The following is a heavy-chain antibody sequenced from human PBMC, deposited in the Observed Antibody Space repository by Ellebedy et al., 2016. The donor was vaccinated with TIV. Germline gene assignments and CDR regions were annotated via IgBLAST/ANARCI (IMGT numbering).Heavy chain of an antibody. J-gene: IGHJ4*02. V-gene: IGHV5-51*01. D-gene: IGHD1-1*01. CDR2: IYPGDSDT. CDR3: ARGDWNDRLTLFSGFDY. CDR1: GYSFTSYW. Sequence: GESLKISXKGSGYSFTSYWIGWVRQMPGKGLEWMGIIYPGDSDTRYSPSFQGQVTISADKSISTAYLQWSSLKASDTAMYYCARGDWNDRLTLFSGFDYWGQGTLVTVSS.